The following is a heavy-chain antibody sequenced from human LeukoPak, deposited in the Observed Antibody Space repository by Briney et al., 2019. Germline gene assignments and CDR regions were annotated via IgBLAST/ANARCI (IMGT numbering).Heavy chain of an antibody. V-gene: IGHV4-59*01. CDR3: ARATARGAFDI. J-gene: IGHJ3*02. D-gene: IGHD3-10*01. CDR2: IYYSGST. Sequence: KPSEALSLTCTVSGGSISSYYWSWIRQPPGKGLEWIGYIYYSGSTNYNPSLKSRVTISVDTSKNQFSLKLSSVTAADTAVYYCARATARGAFDIWGQGTMVTVSS. CDR1: GGSISSYY.